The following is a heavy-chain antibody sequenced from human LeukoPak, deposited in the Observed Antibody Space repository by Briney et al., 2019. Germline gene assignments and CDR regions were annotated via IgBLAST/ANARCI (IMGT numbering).Heavy chain of an antibody. V-gene: IGHV1-69*06. Sequence: SVKVCCYASGGTFSSYAISWVRQGPGPGLELMGGIIPIFGTANYAQKFQGRVTITADKSTSTAYMELSSLRSEDTAVYYCARDRSIEVTVVAAIWFDPWGQGTLVTVSS. CDR1: GGTFSSYA. CDR2: IIPIFGTA. J-gene: IGHJ5*02. CDR3: ARDRSIEVTVVAAIWFDP. D-gene: IGHD2-15*01.